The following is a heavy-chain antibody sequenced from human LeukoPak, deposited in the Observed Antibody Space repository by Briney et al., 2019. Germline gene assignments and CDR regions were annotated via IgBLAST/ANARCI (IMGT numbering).Heavy chain of an antibody. V-gene: IGHV1-18*01. D-gene: IGHD4-11*01. Sequence: ASVKVSCKASGYTFTSYGISWVRQAPGQGLEWMGWISAYNGNTSYAQKLQGRVTMTTDTSTSTAYMELRSLRSDDTAVYYCARERTVTTALDYWGQGTLVTVSS. CDR3: ARERTVTTALDY. CDR1: GYTFTSYG. J-gene: IGHJ4*02. CDR2: ISAYNGNT.